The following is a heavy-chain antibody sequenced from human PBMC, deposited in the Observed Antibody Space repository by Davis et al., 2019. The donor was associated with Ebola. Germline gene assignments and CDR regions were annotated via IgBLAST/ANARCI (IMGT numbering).Heavy chain of an antibody. CDR1: GGSVSSGSYY. D-gene: IGHD1-20*01. J-gene: IGHJ4*02. Sequence: PSETLSLTCTVSGGSVSSGSYYWSWIRQRPGKGPQWIGYIYYSGSTNYNPSLKSRVTISIDTSKNQFSLKVSSVTAADTAVYFCARHGEVTNNWLISPFDYWGQGTLVTVSS. CDR3: ARHGEVTNNWLISPFDY. V-gene: IGHV4-61*01. CDR2: IYYSGST.